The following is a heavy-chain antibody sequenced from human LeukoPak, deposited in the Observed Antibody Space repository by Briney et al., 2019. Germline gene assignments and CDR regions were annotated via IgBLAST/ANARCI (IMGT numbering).Heavy chain of an antibody. D-gene: IGHD4-17*01. CDR1: GYSISSTNW. V-gene: IGHV4-28*01. CDR2: IYYSGST. J-gene: IGHJ5*02. Sequence: SDTLSLTCAVSGYSISSTNWWGWIRQPPGKGLEWVGYIYYSGSTNYNPSLKSRVTISVDTSKNQFSLKLSSVTAADAAVYYCARGDYVSWGQGTLVTVSS. CDR3: ARGDYVS.